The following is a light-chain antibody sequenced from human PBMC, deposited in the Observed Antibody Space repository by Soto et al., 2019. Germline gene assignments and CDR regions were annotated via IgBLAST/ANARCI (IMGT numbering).Light chain of an antibody. CDR2: DAS. Sequence: DVQMTQSPSTLSASVGDGVTITCRASQTISNWLGCDQQRPGKAPQLLISDASRLESGVPSRFSGSGSGTEFTLTISSLQPDDSATYYCQQYKSYSPRTFGQGTKVDIK. CDR3: QQYKSYSPRT. V-gene: IGKV1-5*01. CDR1: QTISNW. J-gene: IGKJ1*01.